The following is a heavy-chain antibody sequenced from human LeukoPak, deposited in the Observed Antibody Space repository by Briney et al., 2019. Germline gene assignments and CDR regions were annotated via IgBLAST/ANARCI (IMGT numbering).Heavy chain of an antibody. V-gene: IGHV4-34*01. Sequence: SETLSLTCAVYGGSFSGYYWSWIRQPPGKGLEWIGEINHSGSTNYNPSLKSRVTISVDTSKNQFSLKLSSVTAADTAVYYCARGGYDSSGHDAFDIWGQGTMVTVSS. CDR2: INHSGST. D-gene: IGHD3-22*01. CDR1: GGSFSGYY. CDR3: ARGGYDSSGHDAFDI. J-gene: IGHJ3*02.